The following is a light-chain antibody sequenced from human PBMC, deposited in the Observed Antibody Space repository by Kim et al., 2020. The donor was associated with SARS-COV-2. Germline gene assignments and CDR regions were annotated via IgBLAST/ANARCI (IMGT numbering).Light chain of an antibody. CDR2: DDR. J-gene: IGLJ2*01. CDR1: KLGDKY. CDR3: QVWDNNTVL. Sequence: SVSPGQSARITCSGAKLGDKYTSWYQQKPGQSPVLVIYDDRRQPSGSPQQFSGFNSGNTATLTISGTRALDVGDYFCQVWDNNTVLSGGGTHLSVL. V-gene: IGLV3-1*01.